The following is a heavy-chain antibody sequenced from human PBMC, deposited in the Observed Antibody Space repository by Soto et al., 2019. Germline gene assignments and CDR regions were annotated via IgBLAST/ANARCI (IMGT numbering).Heavy chain of an antibody. CDR2: ISVYNGHT. J-gene: IGHJ4*02. V-gene: IGHV1-18*01. Sequence: ASVKVSCKASGYIFSNYGITWVRQAPGQGLEWMGWISVYNGHTNYLQALQGRVTMTTDTSTSTASMELRSLRSDDTAVYYCARGLGYCTGGDCPRDFDYWGQGTRVTVSS. CDR3: ARGLGYCTGGDCPRDFDY. CDR1: GYIFSNYG. D-gene: IGHD2-8*02.